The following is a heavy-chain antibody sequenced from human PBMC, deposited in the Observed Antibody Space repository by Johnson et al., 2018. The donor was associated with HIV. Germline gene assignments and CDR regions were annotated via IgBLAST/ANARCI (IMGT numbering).Heavy chain of an antibody. J-gene: IGHJ3*02. Sequence: GGTAEYVASVKGRFTISRDDSKSIAYLQRNSLKTEDTAVYYCTTGSSGSNAFDIWGQGTMVTVSS. CDR3: TTGSSGSNAFDI. CDR2: GGTA. D-gene: IGHD3-22*01. V-gene: IGHV3-49*02.